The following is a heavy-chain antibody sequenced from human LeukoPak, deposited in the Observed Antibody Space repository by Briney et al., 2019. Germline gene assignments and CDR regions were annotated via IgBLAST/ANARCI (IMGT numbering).Heavy chain of an antibody. J-gene: IGHJ6*02. Sequence: EASVKVSCKASGYTFTSYYMHWARQAPGQGLEWMGIINPSGGSTSYAQKFQGRVTMTRDTSTSTVYMELSSLRSEDTAVYYCARGQDGSSGWYYYYYYGMDARGQGTTVTVSS. CDR3: ARGQDGSSGWYYYYYYGMDA. CDR1: GYTFTSYY. CDR2: INPSGGST. D-gene: IGHD6-19*01. V-gene: IGHV1-46*01.